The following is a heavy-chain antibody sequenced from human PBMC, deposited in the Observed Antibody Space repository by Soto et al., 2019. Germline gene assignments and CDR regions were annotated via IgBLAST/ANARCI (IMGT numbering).Heavy chain of an antibody. J-gene: IGHJ4*02. CDR3: ARAGDSSGPVALGY. D-gene: IGHD6-19*01. V-gene: IGHV4-30-4*01. CDR2: IFYSGST. CDR1: GGSISSGDYY. Sequence: PSETLSLTCTVSGGSISSGDYYWSWIRQPPGKGLEWIGYIFYSGSTYYNPSLKSRVTMSVDTSKNQFSLKLSSVTAADTAVYYCARAGDSSGPVALGYWGQGTLVTVSS.